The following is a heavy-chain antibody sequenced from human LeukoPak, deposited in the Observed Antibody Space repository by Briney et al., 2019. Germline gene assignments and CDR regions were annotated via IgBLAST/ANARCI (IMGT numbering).Heavy chain of an antibody. V-gene: IGHV4-59*01. Sequence: PSETLSLTCTVSGGSISSYYWSWIRQPPGKGLEWIGYIYYSGSTNYNPSLKSRVTISVDTSKNQFSLKLSSVTAADTAVYYCAGDRGRTTGARLRAFDIWGQGTMVTVSS. CDR3: AGDRGRTTGARLRAFDI. D-gene: IGHD1-26*01. CDR1: GGSISSYY. CDR2: IYYSGST. J-gene: IGHJ3*02.